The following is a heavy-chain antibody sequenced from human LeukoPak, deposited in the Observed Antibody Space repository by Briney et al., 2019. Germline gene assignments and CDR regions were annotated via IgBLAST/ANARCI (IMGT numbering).Heavy chain of an antibody. D-gene: IGHD5-24*01. V-gene: IGHV3-21*01. CDR2: ISSGSSYI. Sequence: PGGSLRLSCAASGFTFSSYWMSWVRQAPGKGLDWVSSISSGSSYIYYADSVKGRFTISRDNAKNSLYLQMNSLRAEDTAVYYCARSFDGYNYFYYWGQGTLVTVSS. CDR1: GFTFSSYW. CDR3: ARSFDGYNYFYY. J-gene: IGHJ4*02.